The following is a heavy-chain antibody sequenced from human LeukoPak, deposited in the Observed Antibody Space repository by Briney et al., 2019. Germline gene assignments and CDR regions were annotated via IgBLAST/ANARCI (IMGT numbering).Heavy chain of an antibody. CDR2: IYPGDSDT. J-gene: IGHJ3*02. D-gene: IGHD3-10*01. CDR1: GYSFTSYW. CDR3: ARRNYYGSGSYRGNAFDI. Sequence: GESLKISCKGSGYSFTSYWIGWVRQMPGKGLEWMGIIYPGDSDTRYSPSFQGQVTISADKSISTAYLQWSSLKASDTAMYYCARRNYYGSGSYRGNAFDIWGQGTMVTVSS. V-gene: IGHV5-51*01.